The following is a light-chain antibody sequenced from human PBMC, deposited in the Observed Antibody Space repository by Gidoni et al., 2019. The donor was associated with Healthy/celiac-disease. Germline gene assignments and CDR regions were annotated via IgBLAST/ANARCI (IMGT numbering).Light chain of an antibody. V-gene: IGLV1-51*01. CDR2: DNN. Sequence: QSVLTQPPSVSAAPGQKVTISCPGSRPNIGNNYVSWYQQLPGTAPKLLIYDNNKRPSGIPDRFSGSKSGTSATLGITGLQTGDEADYYCGTWDSSLSAGVFGGGTKLTVL. J-gene: IGLJ2*01. CDR1: RPNIGNNY. CDR3: GTWDSSLSAGV.